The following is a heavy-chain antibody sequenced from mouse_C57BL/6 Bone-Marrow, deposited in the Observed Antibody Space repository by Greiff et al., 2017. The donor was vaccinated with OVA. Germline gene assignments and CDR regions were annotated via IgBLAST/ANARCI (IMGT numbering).Heavy chain of an antibody. CDR3: ARVGELILRPVAPWYFDV. CDR2: ISYDGSN. CDR1: GYSITSGYY. J-gene: IGHJ1*03. V-gene: IGHV3-6*01. Sequence: ESGPGLVKPSQSLSLTCSVTGYSITSGYYWNWIRQFPGNKLEWMGYISYDGSNNYNPSLKNRISITRDTSKNQFFLKLNSVTTEDTATYYCARVGELILRPVAPWYFDVWGTGTTVTVSS. D-gene: IGHD1-1*01.